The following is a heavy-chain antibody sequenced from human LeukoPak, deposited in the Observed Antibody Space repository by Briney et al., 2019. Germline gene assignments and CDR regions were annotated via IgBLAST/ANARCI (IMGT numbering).Heavy chain of an antibody. Sequence: PGRSLRLSCAASGFTFSSYGMHWVRQAPGKGLEWVAVISYDGSNKYYADSVKGRFTISRDNSKNTLYLQMNSLRAEDTAVYYCKIAAAVVIGVWGQGTLVTVSS. CDR1: GFTFSSYG. CDR3: KIAAAVVIGV. V-gene: IGHV3-30*03. J-gene: IGHJ4*02. D-gene: IGHD6-13*01. CDR2: ISYDGSNK.